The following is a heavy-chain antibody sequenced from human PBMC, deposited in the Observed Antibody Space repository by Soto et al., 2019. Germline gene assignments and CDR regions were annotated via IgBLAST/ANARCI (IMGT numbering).Heavy chain of an antibody. CDR2: MSYDGGDT. Sequence: GGSLRLSCVGSGFIFSNNGMHWVRQTPGKGLEWVAFMSYDGGDTFYADSVKGRFTISRDTSKNTLFLHMSNLRAEDTAMYYCTIVRVADSALDHWGQGNMVTVSS. CDR1: GFIFSNNG. V-gene: IGHV3-30*02. CDR3: TIVRVADSALDH. J-gene: IGHJ4*02. D-gene: IGHD3-10*02.